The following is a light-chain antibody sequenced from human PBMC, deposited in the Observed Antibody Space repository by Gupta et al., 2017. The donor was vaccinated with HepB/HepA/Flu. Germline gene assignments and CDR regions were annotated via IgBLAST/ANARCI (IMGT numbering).Light chain of an antibody. CDR2: EVS. V-gene: IGLV2-18*02. Sequence: QSALTQPPSVSGSPGQSVTISCTGTSSDVGNYDRVSWYQQPPGTAPKLMIYEVSKRPSGVPDRFSGSKSGNTASLTISGLQAEDEADYFCSSYATGSTVVFGGGTKLTVL. CDR1: SSDVGNYDR. CDR3: SSYATGSTVV. J-gene: IGLJ2*01.